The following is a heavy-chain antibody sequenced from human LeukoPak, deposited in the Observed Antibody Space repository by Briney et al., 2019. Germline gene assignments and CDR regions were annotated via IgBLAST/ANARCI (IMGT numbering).Heavy chain of an antibody. J-gene: IGHJ4*02. Sequence: GGSLRLSCAASGFAFSTYDMHWVRQTPGKGLEWVTFIRNDGSTKYYADSVKGRFTISRDNSKNTLYLQMNSLRAEDTAVYYCATSFGPVIAAAGTGADWGQGTLVTVSS. D-gene: IGHD6-13*01. CDR3: ATSFGPVIAAAGTGAD. CDR1: GFAFSTYD. V-gene: IGHV3-30*02. CDR2: IRNDGSTK.